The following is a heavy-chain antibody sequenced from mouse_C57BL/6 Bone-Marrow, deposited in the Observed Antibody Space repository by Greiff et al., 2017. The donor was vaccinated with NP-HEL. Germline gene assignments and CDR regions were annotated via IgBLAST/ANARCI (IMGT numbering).Heavy chain of an antibody. D-gene: IGHD2-2*01. CDR3: AMVTTGNYYAMDY. CDR1: GFNIKDYY. J-gene: IGHJ4*01. Sequence: DVKLQESGAELVKPGASVKLSCTASGFNIKDYYMHWVKQRTEQGLEWIGRIDPEDGETKYAPKFQGKATITADTSSNTAYLQLSSLTSEDTAVYYCAMVTTGNYYAMDYWGQGTSVTVSS. CDR2: IDPEDGET. V-gene: IGHV14-2*01.